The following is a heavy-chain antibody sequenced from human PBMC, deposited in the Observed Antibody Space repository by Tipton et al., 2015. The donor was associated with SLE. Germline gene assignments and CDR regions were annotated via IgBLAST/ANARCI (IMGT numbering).Heavy chain of an antibody. V-gene: IGHV4-39*07. D-gene: IGHD4-23*01. J-gene: IGHJ4*02. CDR2: IYYSGST. CDR3: ARDPAVVPYYFDY. CDR1: GGSISSSSYY. Sequence: TLSLTCTVSGGSISSSSYYWGWIRQPPGKGLEWIGSIYYSGSTYYNPSLKSRVTISVDTSKNQFSLKLSSVTAADTAVYYCARDPAVVPYYFDYWGQGTLVTVSS.